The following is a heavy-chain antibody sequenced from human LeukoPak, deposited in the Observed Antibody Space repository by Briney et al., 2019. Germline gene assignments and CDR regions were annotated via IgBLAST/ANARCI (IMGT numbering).Heavy chain of an antibody. V-gene: IGHV1-18*01. D-gene: IGHD6-13*01. CDR3: ARDKIAAAGTYFQH. J-gene: IGHJ1*01. Sequence: RASVKVSCKASGYTFSSYGISWVRQAPGQGLEWMGWISAYNADTNYAQKFQGRVTMTIDTSTSTVYMELSSLRSEDTAVYYCARDKIAAAGTYFQHWGQGTLVTVSS. CDR1: GYTFSSYG. CDR2: ISAYNADT.